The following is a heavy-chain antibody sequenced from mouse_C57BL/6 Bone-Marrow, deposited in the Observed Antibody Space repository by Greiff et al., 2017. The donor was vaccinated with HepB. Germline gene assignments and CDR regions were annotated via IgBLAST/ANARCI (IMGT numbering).Heavy chain of an antibody. V-gene: IGHV1-55*01. D-gene: IGHD1-1*01. Sequence: QVQLQQPGAELVKPGASVKMSCKASGYTFTSYWITWVKQRPGQGLEWIGDIYPGSGSTNYNEKCKSKATLTVDTSSSTAYMQLSSLTSEDSAVYYCARDYGSSYPWFAYWGQGTLVTVSA. CDR3: ARDYGSSYPWFAY. J-gene: IGHJ3*01. CDR1: GYTFTSYW. CDR2: IYPGSGST.